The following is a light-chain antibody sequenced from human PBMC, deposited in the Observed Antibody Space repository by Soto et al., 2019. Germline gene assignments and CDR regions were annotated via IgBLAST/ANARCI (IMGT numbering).Light chain of an antibody. CDR1: SSDVGAYKY. CDR2: DVS. V-gene: IGLV2-11*01. CDR3: SSYAGSFTWV. Sequence: QSALTQPRSVSESPGQSVTISCSGTSSDVGAYKYVSWYQQHPGKAPKLMIYDVSKRPSGVPDRFSGSKSGSTASLTISGLQAEDEADYYCSSYAGSFTWVFGGGTKVTVL. J-gene: IGLJ3*02.